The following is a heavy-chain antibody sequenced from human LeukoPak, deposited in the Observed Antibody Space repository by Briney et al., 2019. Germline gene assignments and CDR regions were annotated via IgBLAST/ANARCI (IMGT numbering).Heavy chain of an antibody. D-gene: IGHD2-15*01. CDR3: ARDYRGYRAPYYFDY. V-gene: IGHV3-7*01. CDR2: IKQDGSEK. Sequence: GGSLRLSCAASGFTFSGYWMSWVRQAPGKGLEWVANIKQDGSEKYYVDSVKGRFAISRDNAKNSLSLQMNSLRAEDTAVYYCARDYRGYRAPYYFDYWGQGTLVTVSS. CDR1: GFTFSGYW. J-gene: IGHJ4*02.